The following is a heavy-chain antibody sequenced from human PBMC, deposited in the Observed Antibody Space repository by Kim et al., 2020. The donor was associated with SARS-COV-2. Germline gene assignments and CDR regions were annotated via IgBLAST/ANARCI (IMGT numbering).Heavy chain of an antibody. CDR3: AKDTRAAAGYYFDY. Sequence: ADSVKGRFTIARDNAKNTLYLQMNSRRAEDTAVYYCAKDTRAAAGYYFDYWGQGTLVTVSS. D-gene: IGHD6-13*01. V-gene: IGHV3-23*01. J-gene: IGHJ4*02.